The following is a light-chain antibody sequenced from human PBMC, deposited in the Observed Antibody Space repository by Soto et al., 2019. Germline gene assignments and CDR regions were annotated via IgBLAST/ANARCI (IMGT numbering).Light chain of an antibody. CDR1: QSVSTN. J-gene: IGKJ4*02. V-gene: IGKV3-15*01. CDR2: DAS. CDR3: KQYNSWFPFT. Sequence: EIVMTQSPATLSVSPGERATLSCRASQSVSTNLAWYQQKVGQAPRLLIIDASTRASGIPARFSGSGSGTEFPLTISSLQSEDFATYYCKQYNSWFPFTFGGGPKVEIK.